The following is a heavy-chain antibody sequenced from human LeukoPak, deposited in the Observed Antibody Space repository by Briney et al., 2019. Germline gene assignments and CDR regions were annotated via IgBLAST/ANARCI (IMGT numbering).Heavy chain of an antibody. J-gene: IGHJ3*02. CDR3: AKDFGEAAFDI. Sequence: PGGSLRLSCAASGFTFSTYDMHWVRQAPGKGLNWVAIISYEGSDKYYADSVKGRFTISRDNSKHTLYLQMNSLRAEDTAVYYCAKDFGEAAFDIWGQGTMVTVSS. CDR1: GFTFSTYD. CDR2: ISYEGSDK. D-gene: IGHD3-10*01. V-gene: IGHV3-30*18.